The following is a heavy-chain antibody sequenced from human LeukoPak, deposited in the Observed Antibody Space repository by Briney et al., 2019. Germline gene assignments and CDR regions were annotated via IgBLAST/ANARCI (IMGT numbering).Heavy chain of an antibody. CDR2: INPNGGRT. J-gene: IGHJ6*01. Sequence: ASVQVSCKASVYTFTTYYMHWVRQAPGQGLEWMGIINPNGGRTSYAQKFQGRITMTRDTSTCTVYMELSSLRSEDTAMYYCARATPGYYGMDVWGQGTTVTVPS. CDR1: VYTFTTYY. D-gene: IGHD1-14*01. V-gene: IGHV1-46*01. CDR3: ARATPGYYGMDV.